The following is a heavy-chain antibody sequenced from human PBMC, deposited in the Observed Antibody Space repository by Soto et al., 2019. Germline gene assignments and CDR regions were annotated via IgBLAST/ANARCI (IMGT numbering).Heavy chain of an antibody. CDR2: ISGSGGST. Sequence: GGSLRLSCAASRFTFSSYAMSWVRQAPGKGLEWVSLISGSGGSTPYADSVEGRFTISRDNSKNTLYLQMNSLRAEDTAVYFCAKDRGVSHTSGSYPFDYWGQGTVVTVSS. V-gene: IGHV3-23*01. J-gene: IGHJ4*02. CDR3: AKDRGVSHTSGSYPFDY. CDR1: RFTFSSYA. D-gene: IGHD3-10*01.